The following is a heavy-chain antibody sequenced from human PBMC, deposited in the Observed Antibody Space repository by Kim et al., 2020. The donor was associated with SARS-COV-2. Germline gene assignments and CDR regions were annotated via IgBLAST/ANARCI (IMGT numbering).Heavy chain of an antibody. J-gene: IGHJ2*01. D-gene: IGHD5-12*01. CDR2: IYYSGST. CDR3: ARPESRGSVDIVPHDSGWYFDL. Sequence: SETLSLTCTVSGGSISSSSYYWGWIRQPPGKGLEWIGSIYYSGSTYYNPSLKSRVTISVDTSKNQFSLKLSSVTAADTAVYYCARPESRGSVDIVPHDSGWYFDLWGRGTLVTVSS. CDR1: GGSISSSSYY. V-gene: IGHV4-39*01.